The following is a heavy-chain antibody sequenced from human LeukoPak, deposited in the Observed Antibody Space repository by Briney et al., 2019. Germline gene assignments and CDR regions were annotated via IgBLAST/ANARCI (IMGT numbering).Heavy chain of an antibody. V-gene: IGHV3-33*08. CDR2: IWYDGSNK. CDR1: GFTFSSYG. CDR3: ARETYSNYVALYYYYGMDV. J-gene: IGHJ6*02. D-gene: IGHD4-11*01. Sequence: PGGSLRLSCAASGFTFSSYGMHWVRQAPGKGLEWVAVIWYDGSNKYYADSVKGRFTISRDNSKNTLYLQMNSLRAEDTAVYYCARETYSNYVALYYYYGMDVWGQGTTVTVSS.